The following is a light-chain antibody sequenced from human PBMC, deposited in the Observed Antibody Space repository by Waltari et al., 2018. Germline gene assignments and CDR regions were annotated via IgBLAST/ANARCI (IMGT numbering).Light chain of an antibody. CDR2: WAS. Sequence: DIVMTQSPDSLAVSLGERATINCKSSQSVLYSSNDKNYLAWYQQKPGQSPKLLIYWASTRQSGVPDRFSGSGSGTDFTLTISSLQAEDVAVYYCQQYYSKRTFGQGTKVEI. CDR1: QSVLYSSNDKNY. V-gene: IGKV4-1*01. J-gene: IGKJ1*01. CDR3: QQYYSKRT.